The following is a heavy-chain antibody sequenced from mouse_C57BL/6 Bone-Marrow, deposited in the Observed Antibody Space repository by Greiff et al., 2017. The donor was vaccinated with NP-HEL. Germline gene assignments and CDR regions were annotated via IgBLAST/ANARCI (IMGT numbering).Heavy chain of an antibody. CDR2: IYPGSGNT. CDR1: GYTFTDYY. CDR3: ARGDYDWYFDV. Sequence: QVQLHQSGAELVRPGASVKLSCKASGYTFTDYYINWVKQRPGQGLEWIARIYPGSGNTYYNEKFKGKATLTAEKSSSTAYMQLSSLTSEDSAVYFCARGDYDWYFDVWGTGTTVTVSS. J-gene: IGHJ1*03. D-gene: IGHD2-4*01. V-gene: IGHV1-76*01.